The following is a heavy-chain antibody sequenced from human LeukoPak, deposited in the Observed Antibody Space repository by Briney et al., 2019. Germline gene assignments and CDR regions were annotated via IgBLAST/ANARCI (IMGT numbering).Heavy chain of an antibody. CDR2: INPNSGGT. J-gene: IGHJ6*02. D-gene: IGHD6-19*01. CDR3: ARDEVVAVAGPDVWYGMDV. CDR1: GYTFTGYY. V-gene: IGHV1-2*02. Sequence: GASVKVSCKASGYTFTGYYMHWVRQAPGQGLEWMGWINPNSGGTNYAQKFQDRVTMTRDTSISTAYMELSRLRSDDTAVYYCARDEVVAVAGPDVWYGMDVWGQGTTVTVSS.